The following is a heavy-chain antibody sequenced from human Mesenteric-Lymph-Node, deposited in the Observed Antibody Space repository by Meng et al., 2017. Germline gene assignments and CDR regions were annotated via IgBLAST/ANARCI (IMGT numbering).Heavy chain of an antibody. CDR2: INHSGST. J-gene: IGHJ5*02. D-gene: IGHD2-21*02. CDR1: GGSFSDYF. V-gene: IGHV4-34*01. CDR3: ARVAFCGGDCYFLAP. Sequence: QVQLQRWGAGLLKPSETLSLTCAVYGGSFSDYFWTWIRQPPGKGLEWIGEINHSGSTNYNPSLKSRVTISVDTSKNQFSLKLTSVTATDTAVYYCARVAFCGGDCYFLAPWGQGTLVTVSS.